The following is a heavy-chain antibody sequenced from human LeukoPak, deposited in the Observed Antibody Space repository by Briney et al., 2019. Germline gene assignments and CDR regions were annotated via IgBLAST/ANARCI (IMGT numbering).Heavy chain of an antibody. CDR3: ARGPIGGGITMIVVVITYFDY. D-gene: IGHD3-22*01. J-gene: IGHJ4*02. V-gene: IGHV3-7*01. Sequence: GGSLRLSCAASGFTFSSYWMGWVRQAPGKGLEWVANIKQDGSEKYYVDSVKGRVTISTANAKNSLYLQMNSLRAEDTAVYYCARGPIGGGITMIVVVITYFDYWGQGTLVTVSS. CDR2: IKQDGSEK. CDR1: GFTFSSYW.